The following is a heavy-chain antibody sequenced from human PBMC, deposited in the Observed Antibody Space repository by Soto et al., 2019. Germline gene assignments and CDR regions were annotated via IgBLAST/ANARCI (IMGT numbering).Heavy chain of an antibody. Sequence: EVQLVESGGGLVQPGGSLRLSCAASGFTVSSNYMSWVRQAPGKGLAWVSVIYSGGNPYYADSVKGRFTIARDNSKNTLYLQMHSPRAQDTAVYYGASEQPVAIAFDIWGQGTMVSVSS. D-gene: IGHD6-19*01. CDR3: ASEQPVAIAFDI. CDR2: IYSGGNP. CDR1: GFTVSSNY. J-gene: IGHJ3*02. V-gene: IGHV3-66*01.